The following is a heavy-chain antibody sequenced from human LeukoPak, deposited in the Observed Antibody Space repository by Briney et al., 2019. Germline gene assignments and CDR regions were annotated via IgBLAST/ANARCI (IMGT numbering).Heavy chain of an antibody. J-gene: IGHJ4*02. V-gene: IGHV1-2*02. CDR3: ARVRYSSSWYYFDY. CDR1: GYTFTGYY. CDR2: INPNSGGT. Sequence: GASVKVSCKASGYTFTGYYMHWVRQAPGQGLEWMGWINPNSGGTNYAQKFQGRVTMTRDTSISTAYMELSRLRSDDTAVYYCARVRYSSSWYYFDYWGQGTLVTVSS. D-gene: IGHD6-13*01.